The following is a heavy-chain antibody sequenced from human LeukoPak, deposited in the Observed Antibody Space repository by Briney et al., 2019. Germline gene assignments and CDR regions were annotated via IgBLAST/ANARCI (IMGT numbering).Heavy chain of an antibody. CDR3: ARGTYYYDSSGYFARPREAFDI. Sequence: ASVKVSCKASGYTFTSYDINWVRQATGQGLEWVGWMNPNSGNTGYAQKFQGRVTMTRNTSISTAYMELSSLRSEDTAVYYCARGTYYYDSSGYFARPREAFDIWGQGTMVTVSS. CDR2: MNPNSGNT. D-gene: IGHD3-22*01. V-gene: IGHV1-8*01. CDR1: GYTFTSYD. J-gene: IGHJ3*02.